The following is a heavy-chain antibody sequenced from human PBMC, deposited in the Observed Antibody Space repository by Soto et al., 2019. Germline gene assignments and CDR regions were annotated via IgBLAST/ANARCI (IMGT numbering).Heavy chain of an antibody. J-gene: IGHJ4*02. Sequence: PSETLALTVTVSRGSISSGTNYWACIRQPPGKGLEWIANIYYSGSTFYNPSLKSRVTISLDTSKNQFSLKLRSVTAADTAVYYCATHEAGWYFDSSGQGTLVTVSS. D-gene: IGHD6-25*01. CDR3: ATHEAGWYFDS. CDR2: IYYSGST. CDR1: RGSISSGTNY. V-gene: IGHV4-39*01.